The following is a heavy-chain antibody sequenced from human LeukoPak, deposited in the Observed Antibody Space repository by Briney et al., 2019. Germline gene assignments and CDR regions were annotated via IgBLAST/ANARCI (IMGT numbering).Heavy chain of an antibody. CDR1: GYTFTSYD. J-gene: IGHJ1*01. V-gene: IGHV1-8*01. Sequence: GASVKVSCKASGYTFTSYDINWVRQATGQGLEWMGWMNPNSGNTGYAQKFQGRVTMTRNTSISTAYMGPSSLRSEDTAVYYCARGGRVTIFGVVIIMLYFQHWGQGTLVTVSS. CDR2: MNPNSGNT. D-gene: IGHD3-3*01. CDR3: ARGGRVTIFGVVIIMLYFQH.